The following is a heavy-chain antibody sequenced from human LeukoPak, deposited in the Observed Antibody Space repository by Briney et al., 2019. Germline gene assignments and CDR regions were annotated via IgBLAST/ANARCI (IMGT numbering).Heavy chain of an antibody. D-gene: IGHD3/OR15-3a*01. J-gene: IGHJ4*02. CDR3: ARVGRDKGKDY. Sequence: PETLSLTCAVYGGSFSGYYWSWIRQPPGKGLEWIGEINHSGSTNYNPSLKSRVTISVDTSKNQFSLKLSSVTAADTAVYYCARVGRDKGKDYWGQGTLVTVSS. V-gene: IGHV4-34*01. CDR2: INHSGST. CDR1: GGSFSGYY.